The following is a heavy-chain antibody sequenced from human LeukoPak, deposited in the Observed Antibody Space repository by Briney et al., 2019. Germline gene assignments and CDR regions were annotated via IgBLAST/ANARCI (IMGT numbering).Heavy chain of an antibody. J-gene: IGHJ4*02. Sequence: GGSQRLSCAASGFTFSDYCMSWIRQAPGKGLEWVSYISSRSSSTNYADSVKGRFTMSRDNAKNSLYLQMNSLRAEDTAVYYCVRDMRTVWYAADYWGQGILVTVSS. CDR2: ISSRSSST. CDR1: GFTFSDYC. CDR3: VRDMRTVWYAADY. V-gene: IGHV3-11*05. D-gene: IGHD6-19*01.